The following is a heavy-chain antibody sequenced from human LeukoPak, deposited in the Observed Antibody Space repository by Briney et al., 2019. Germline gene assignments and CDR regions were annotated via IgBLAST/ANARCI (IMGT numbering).Heavy chain of an antibody. Sequence: SVKVSCKASGYTFTSYDINWVRQAPGQGLEWMGGIIPIFGTANYAQKFQGRVTITADKSTSTAYMEVSSLRSEDTAVYYCAGGRPRGYCSGGSCYHNFDYWGQGTLVTVSS. CDR1: GYTFTSYD. J-gene: IGHJ4*02. CDR2: IIPIFGTA. V-gene: IGHV1-69*06. CDR3: AGGRPRGYCSGGSCYHNFDY. D-gene: IGHD2-15*01.